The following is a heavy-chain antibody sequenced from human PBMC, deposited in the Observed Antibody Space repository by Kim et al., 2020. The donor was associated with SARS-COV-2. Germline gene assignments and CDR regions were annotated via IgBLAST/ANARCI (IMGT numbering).Heavy chain of an antibody. CDR3: AKWEREYCGGDCYYGFAFEDY. V-gene: IGHV3-23*01. D-gene: IGHD2-21*02. Sequence: GGSLRLSCAASGFTFSSYAMSWVRQAPGKGLEWVSAISGSGGSTYYADSVKGRFTISRDNSKNTLYLQMNSLRAEDTAVYYCAKWEREYCGGDCYYGFAFEDYWGQGTLVTVSS. J-gene: IGHJ4*02. CDR2: ISGSGGST. CDR1: GFTFSSYA.